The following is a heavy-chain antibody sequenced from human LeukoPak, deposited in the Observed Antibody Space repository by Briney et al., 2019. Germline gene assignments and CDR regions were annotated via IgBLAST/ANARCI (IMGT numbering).Heavy chain of an antibody. CDR3: ARPIGDHENWFDP. CDR1: GYTFTSYD. J-gene: IGHJ5*02. CDR2: MNPNSGNT. V-gene: IGHV1-8*02. Sequence: ASVKVSCKASGYTFTSYDINWVRQATGQGLEWMGWMNPNSGNTSYAQKFQGRVTMTRDTSTSTVYMELSSLRSEDTAVYYCARPIGDHENWFDPWGQGTLVTVSS. D-gene: IGHD4-17*01.